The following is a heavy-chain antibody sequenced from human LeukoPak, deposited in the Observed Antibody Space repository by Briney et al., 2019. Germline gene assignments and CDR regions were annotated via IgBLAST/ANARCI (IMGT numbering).Heavy chain of an antibody. J-gene: IGHJ5*02. CDR3: ARAEAPVVPAATWFDP. Sequence: GASVKVSCKASGYTFTSYYMHWVRQAPGQGLEWMGIINPSGGSTSYAQKFQGRVTMTRDTSTSTVYMELSSLRSEDTAVYYCARAEAPVVPAATWFDPWGQGTLVTVSS. D-gene: IGHD2-2*01. V-gene: IGHV1-46*01. CDR2: INPSGGST. CDR1: GYTFTSYY.